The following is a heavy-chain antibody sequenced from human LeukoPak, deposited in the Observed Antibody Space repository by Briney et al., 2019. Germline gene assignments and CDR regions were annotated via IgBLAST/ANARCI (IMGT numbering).Heavy chain of an antibody. CDR1: GFTFSSYS. D-gene: IGHD3-22*01. J-gene: IGHJ4*02. Sequence: PGGSLRLSCAAFGFTFSSYSMNWVRQAPGKGLEWVSSISSSSSYIYYADSVKGRFTISRDNAKNSLYLQMNSLRAEDTAVYYCARGGDSSYYGDYWGQGTLVTVSS. CDR3: ARGGDSSYYGDY. CDR2: ISSSSSYI. V-gene: IGHV3-21*01.